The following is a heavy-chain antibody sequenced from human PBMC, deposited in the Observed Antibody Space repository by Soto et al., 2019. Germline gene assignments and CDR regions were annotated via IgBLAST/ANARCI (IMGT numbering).Heavy chain of an antibody. CDR3: AKCSECCYYYGMDV. Sequence: GSLRLSCAASGFTFSSYGMNWVRQAPGKGLEWVSALSGSGDTTYYADYVRGRISISRDNSKNTMYLQMSSLRGEDTAVYDCAKCSECCYYYGMDVWGQGTTVTVSS. D-gene: IGHD2-8*01. CDR1: GFTFSSYG. J-gene: IGHJ6*02. CDR2: LSGSGDTT. V-gene: IGHV3-23*01.